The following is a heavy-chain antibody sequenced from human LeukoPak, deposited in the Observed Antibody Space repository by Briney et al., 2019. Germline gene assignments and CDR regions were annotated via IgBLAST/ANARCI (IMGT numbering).Heavy chain of an antibody. CDR2: IWYDGSNK. J-gene: IGHJ4*02. CDR3: AKDPRAYDSSGYYYFDC. D-gene: IGHD3-22*01. V-gene: IGHV3-30*02. Sequence: GGSLRLSCAASGFTFSSHGMHLVRQAPGKGLELVAFIWYDGSNKYYADSVKGRFTISRDNSKNTLYLQMSSLKPEDTAVYYCAKDPRAYDSSGYYYFDCWGQGTLVTVSS. CDR1: GFTFSSHG.